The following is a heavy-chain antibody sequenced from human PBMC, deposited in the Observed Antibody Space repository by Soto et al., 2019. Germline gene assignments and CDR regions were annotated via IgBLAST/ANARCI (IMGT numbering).Heavy chain of an antibody. CDR2: IYYSGST. D-gene: IGHD3-3*01. V-gene: IGHV4-59*01. CDR3: ARDGSRYDFWSGPYYFDY. Sequence: PSETLSLTCTVSGGSISTYYWSWIRQPPGKGLEWIGYIYYSGSTNYNPSLKSRVTISVDTSKNQFSLKLSSVSAADTALFYFARDGSRYDFWSGPYYFDYWGQGTLVTVSS. CDR1: GGSISTYY. J-gene: IGHJ4*02.